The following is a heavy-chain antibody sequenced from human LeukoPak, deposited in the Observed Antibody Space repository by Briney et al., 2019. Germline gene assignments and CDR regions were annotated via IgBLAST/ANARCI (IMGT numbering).Heavy chain of an antibody. J-gene: IGHJ3*02. CDR3: ARLNQLERFDAFDI. D-gene: IGHD1-1*01. V-gene: IGHV4-59*08. Sequence: SETLSLTCTVSGGSISGYFWSWIRQSPGKGLEWIGYIYYIGSTKYNPSLKSRVTISVDTSKNQLSLKVKSVTAADTAVYYCARLNQLERFDAFDIWGQGTMVTVSS. CDR2: IYYIGST. CDR1: GGSISGYF.